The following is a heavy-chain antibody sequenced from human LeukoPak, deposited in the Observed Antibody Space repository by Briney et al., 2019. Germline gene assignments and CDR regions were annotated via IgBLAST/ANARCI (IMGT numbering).Heavy chain of an antibody. J-gene: IGHJ3*02. Sequence: ASVKVSCKASGYTFTGYYMHWVRQAPGQGLEWMGWINPNSGGTNYAQKFQGWVTMTRDTSISTAYMELSRLRSDDTAVYYCARVSGYCSSTSCPPDDAFDIWGQGTMVTVSP. D-gene: IGHD2-2*01. CDR2: INPNSGGT. CDR3: ARVSGYCSSTSCPPDDAFDI. V-gene: IGHV1-2*04. CDR1: GYTFTGYY.